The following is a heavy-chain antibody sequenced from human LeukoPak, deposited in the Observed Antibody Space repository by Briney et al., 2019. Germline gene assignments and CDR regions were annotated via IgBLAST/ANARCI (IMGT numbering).Heavy chain of an antibody. CDR3: ESLAVTFDY. CDR2: IYYSGST. D-gene: IGHD4-17*01. J-gene: IGHJ4*02. Sequence: SETLSLTCTVSSGSISSSSYYWGWIRQPPGKGLEWIVIIYYSGSTYCNPSLKSRVTLSVDTSKNQFSLELRTGPGIAVAVYAVESLAVTFDYWGQGTLVTVSS. CDR1: SGSISSSSYY. V-gene: IGHV4-39*01.